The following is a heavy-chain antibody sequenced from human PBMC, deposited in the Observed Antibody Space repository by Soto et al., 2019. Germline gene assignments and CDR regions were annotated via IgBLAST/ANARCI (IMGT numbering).Heavy chain of an antibody. Sequence: QVQLVQSGAEVKKPGASVKVSCKASGYTFTSYDINWVRQATGQGLEWMGGMNPNSGNTAYAQKFQGRVTMTRNTSISTAYMELSSLRSEDTAVYYCAYSSSSAVYYYYGMDVWGQGTTVTVSS. CDR1: GYTFTSYD. D-gene: IGHD6-6*01. V-gene: IGHV1-8*01. CDR2: MNPNSGNT. CDR3: AYSSSSAVYYYYGMDV. J-gene: IGHJ6*02.